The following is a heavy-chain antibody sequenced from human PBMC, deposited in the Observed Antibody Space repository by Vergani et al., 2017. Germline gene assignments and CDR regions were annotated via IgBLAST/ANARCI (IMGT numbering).Heavy chain of an antibody. CDR3: ARDLTLWCGSNNGMDV. Sequence: EVQLVESGGGLVKPGGSLRLSCAASGFTFSSYWMHWVRPAPGKGLVWVSRINSDGSSTSDADSVKGRFTISRDNAKNTLYLQMNSLRAEETAVYYWARDLTLWCGSNNGMDVWGQGTTVTVSS. CDR2: INSDGSST. J-gene: IGHJ6*02. CDR1: GFTFSSYW. V-gene: IGHV3-74*01. D-gene: IGHD3-10*01.